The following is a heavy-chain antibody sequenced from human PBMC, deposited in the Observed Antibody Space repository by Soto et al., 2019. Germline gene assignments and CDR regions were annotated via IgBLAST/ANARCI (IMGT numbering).Heavy chain of an antibody. CDR1: GGSISSYY. CDR3: ARVDSSSWYGGVYYYYGMDV. D-gene: IGHD6-13*01. V-gene: IGHV4-59*01. Sequence: PSETLSLTXTVSGGSISSYYWSWIRQPPGKGLEWIGYIYYSGSTNYNPSLKSRVTISVDTSRNQFSLKLSSVTAADTAVYYCARVDSSSWYGGVYYYYGMDVWGQGTTVTVSS. J-gene: IGHJ6*02. CDR2: IYYSGST.